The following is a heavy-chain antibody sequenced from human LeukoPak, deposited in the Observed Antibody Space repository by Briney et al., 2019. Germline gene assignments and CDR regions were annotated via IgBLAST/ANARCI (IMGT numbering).Heavy chain of an antibody. D-gene: IGHD1-26*01. Sequence: QAGGSLRLSCAASGFTVNSNYMNWVRQAPGKGLEWVSVVYGDDTTYYADSVKGRFTISRDNSKNTLYLQMNNLRAEDTAVYYCARGGGYYAIDYWGQGTLVTVSS. V-gene: IGHV3-53*01. J-gene: IGHJ4*02. CDR2: VYGDDTT. CDR1: GFTVNSNY. CDR3: ARGGGYYAIDY.